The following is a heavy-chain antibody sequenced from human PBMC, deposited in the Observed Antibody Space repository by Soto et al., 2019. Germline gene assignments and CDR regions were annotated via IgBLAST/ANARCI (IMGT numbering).Heavy chain of an antibody. CDR3: ASKPRTVNNLDC. D-gene: IGHD4-17*01. J-gene: IGHJ4*02. V-gene: IGHV3-74*01. CDR2: INSDGSST. CDR1: GFTFSSYW. Sequence: EVQLVESGGGLVQPGGSLRLSCAASGFTFSSYWMHWVRQAPGKGLVWVSRINSDGSSTSYADSVKGRFTISRDNAKNTLYLQMNSLRAEDTAVYYCASKPRTVNNLDCWGQGTLVTVSS.